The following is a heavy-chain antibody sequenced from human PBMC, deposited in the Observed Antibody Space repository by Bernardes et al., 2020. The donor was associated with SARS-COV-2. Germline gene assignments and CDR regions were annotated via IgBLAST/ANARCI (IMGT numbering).Heavy chain of an antibody. J-gene: IGHJ4*02. CDR3: ARVRYCSSTSCYWFGLDY. V-gene: IGHV4-34*01. CDR1: GGSFSGYY. Sequence: SETLSLTCAVYGGSFSGYYWSWIRQPPGKGLEWIWEINHSGSTNYNPSLKSRVTISVDTSKNQFSLKLSSVTAADTAVYYCARVRYCSSTSCYWFGLDYWGQGTLVTVSS. CDR2: INHSGST. D-gene: IGHD2-2*01.